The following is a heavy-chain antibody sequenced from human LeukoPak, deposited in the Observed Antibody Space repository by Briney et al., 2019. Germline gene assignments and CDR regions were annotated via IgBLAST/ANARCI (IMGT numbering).Heavy chain of an antibody. CDR3: ARVGDWSNYFGMDA. V-gene: IGHV3-23*01. J-gene: IGHJ6*02. CDR2: IFSNGVKT. D-gene: IGHD3-16*01. CDR1: GFTFSGHS. Sequence: PGGSLRLSCAASGFTFSGHSMTWVRQTPGKGLEWVSVIFSNGVKTYYADSLKGRFTISRDNSKSTLYLQMNSLRADDTAVYYCARVGDWSNYFGMDAWGQGTTVSVSS.